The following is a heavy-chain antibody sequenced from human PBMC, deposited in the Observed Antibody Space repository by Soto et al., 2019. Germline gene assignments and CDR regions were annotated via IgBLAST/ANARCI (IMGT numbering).Heavy chain of an antibody. J-gene: IGHJ6*02. CDR1: GGSISSGDYY. CDR3: ARAVSTPYYYSGMDV. V-gene: IGHV4-30-4*01. CDR2: IYYSGST. Sequence: NPSETLSLTCTVSGGSISSGDYYWSWIRQPPGKGLEWIGYIYYSGSTYYNPSLKSRVTISVDTSKNQFSLKLSSVTAADTAVYYCARAVSTPYYYSGMDVWGPGTTVTVSS.